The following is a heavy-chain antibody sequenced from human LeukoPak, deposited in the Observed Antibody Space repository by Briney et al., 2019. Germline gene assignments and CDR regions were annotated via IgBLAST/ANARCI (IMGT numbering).Heavy chain of an antibody. CDR2: IYYSGSS. CDR3: ARGNGYNYY. J-gene: IGHJ4*02. D-gene: IGHD5-24*01. Sequence: SETLSLTCTVSGASTTNYYWAWSRQPPGKGLEWIGYIYYSGSSNYNPSLKSRVTISVDTSKNQFSLKLSSVTAADTAVYYCARGNGYNYYWGQGTLVTVSS. V-gene: IGHV4-59*01. CDR1: GASTTNYY.